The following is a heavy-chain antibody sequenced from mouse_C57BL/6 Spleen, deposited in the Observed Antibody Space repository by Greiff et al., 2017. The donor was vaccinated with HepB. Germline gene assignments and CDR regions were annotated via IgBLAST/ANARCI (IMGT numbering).Heavy chain of an antibody. D-gene: IGHD1-1*01. CDR2: ISSGGDYI. J-gene: IGHJ3*01. V-gene: IGHV5-9-1*02. Sequence: EVKLVESGEGLVKPGGSLKLSCAASGFTFSSYAMSWVRQTPEKRLEWVAYISSGGDYIYYADTVKGRFTISRDNARNTLYLQMCSLKSEDTAMYYCTRENYGSSWFAYWGQGTLVTVSA. CDR1: GFTFSSYA. CDR3: TRENYGSSWFAY.